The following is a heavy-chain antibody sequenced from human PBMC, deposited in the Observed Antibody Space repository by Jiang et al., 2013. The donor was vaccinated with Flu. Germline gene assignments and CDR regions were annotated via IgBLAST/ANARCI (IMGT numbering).Heavy chain of an antibody. D-gene: IGHD3-3*01. CDR1: GGSISSSSYY. CDR2: IYYSGST. V-gene: IGHV4-39*01. Sequence: GPGLVKPSETLSLTCTVSGGSISSSSYYWGWIRQPPGKGLEWIGSIYYSGSTYYNPSLKSRVTISVDTSKNQFSLKLSSVTAADTAVYYCARRYDFWSGGSCFDAFDIWGQGTMVTVSS. CDR3: ARRYDFWSGGSCFDAFDI. J-gene: IGHJ3*02.